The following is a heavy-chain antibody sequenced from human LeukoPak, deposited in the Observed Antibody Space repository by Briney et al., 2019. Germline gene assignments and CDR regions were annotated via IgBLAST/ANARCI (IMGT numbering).Heavy chain of an antibody. J-gene: IGHJ4*02. CDR3: ARVSSGYSSAWYLGFDY. V-gene: IGHV4-34*01. CDR1: GGSFSGYY. D-gene: IGHD6-19*01. Sequence: SETLSLTCAVYGGSFSGYYWSWIRQPPGKGLEWIGEIYHSGSTNYNPSLKSRVTISVDKSKNQFSLKLMSVTAADTAVYYCARVSSGYSSAWYLGFDYWGQGTLVTVSS. CDR2: IYHSGST.